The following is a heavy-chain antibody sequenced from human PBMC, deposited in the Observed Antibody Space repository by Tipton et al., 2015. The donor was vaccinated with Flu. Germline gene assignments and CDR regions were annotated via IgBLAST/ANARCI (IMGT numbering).Heavy chain of an antibody. CDR3: ARGEYGGYGFPRGY. J-gene: IGHJ4*02. CDR2: ISSSGSTI. V-gene: IGHV3-48*03. CDR1: GFTFSSYE. Sequence: SLRLSCAASGFTFSSYEMTWVRQAPGKGLEWVSYISSSGSTIYYADSVKGRFTISRDNAKNSLYLQMNSLRAEDTAVYYCARGEYGGYGFPRGYWGQGTLVTVSS. D-gene: IGHD5-12*01.